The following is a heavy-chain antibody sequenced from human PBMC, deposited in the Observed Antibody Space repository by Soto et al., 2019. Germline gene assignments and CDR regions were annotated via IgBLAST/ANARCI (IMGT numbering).Heavy chain of an antibody. CDR3: AGVMVRGVIGYYYYGMDV. Sequence: SETLSLTCAVYGGSFSGYYWSWIRQPPGKGLEWIGEINQSGSTNYNPSLKSRVTISVDTSKNQFSLKLSSVTAADTAVYYCAGVMVRGVIGYYYYGMDVWGQGTTVTVSS. CDR2: INQSGST. V-gene: IGHV4-34*01. J-gene: IGHJ6*02. CDR1: GGSFSGYY. D-gene: IGHD3-10*01.